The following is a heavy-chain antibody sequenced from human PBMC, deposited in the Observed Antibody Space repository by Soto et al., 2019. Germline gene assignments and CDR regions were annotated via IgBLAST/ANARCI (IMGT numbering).Heavy chain of an antibody. J-gene: IGHJ4*02. V-gene: IGHV4-4*07. CDR1: GGSISSYY. CDR2: IYTSGST. D-gene: IGHD1-26*01. Sequence: SETLSLTCTVSGGSISSYYWSWIRQPPGKGLEWIGCIYTSGSTNYNPSLKSRVTMSVDTSKNQFSLKLSSVTAADTAVYYCARAPVGAHPPFDYWGQGTLVTVYS. CDR3: ARAPVGAHPPFDY.